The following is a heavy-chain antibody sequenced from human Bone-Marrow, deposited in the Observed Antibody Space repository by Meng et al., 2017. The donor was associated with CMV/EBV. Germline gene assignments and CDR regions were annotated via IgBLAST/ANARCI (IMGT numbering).Heavy chain of an antibody. V-gene: IGHV1-18*01. Sequence: ASVKVSCKASGYTFTSYGISWVRQTPGQGLEWMGWISAYNGNTNYAQKLQGRVTMTTDTSTSTAYMELRSLRSYDTAVYYCARVGTYYYGSGSYLDSRRNDYYGMDVWGQGTTVTCSS. CDR3: ARVGTYYYGSGSYLDSRRNDYYGMDV. D-gene: IGHD3-10*01. CDR1: GYTFTSYG. CDR2: ISAYNGNT. J-gene: IGHJ6*02.